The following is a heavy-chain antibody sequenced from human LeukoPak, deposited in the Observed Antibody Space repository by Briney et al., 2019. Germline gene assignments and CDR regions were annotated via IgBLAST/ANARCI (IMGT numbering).Heavy chain of an antibody. CDR1: GYTFSNFY. D-gene: IGHD4-17*01. J-gene: IGHJ4*02. Sequence: ASVKVSCKASGYTFSNFYVHWVRQAPGQGLEWMGIINPNGGATTYAQKFQGRATLTGGMSTTTVYMELSSLRFEDTAFYYFARAWETVASIYGVIDFWGQGTLVTDSS. CDR2: INPNGGAT. CDR3: ARAWETVASIYGVIDF. V-gene: IGHV1-46*01.